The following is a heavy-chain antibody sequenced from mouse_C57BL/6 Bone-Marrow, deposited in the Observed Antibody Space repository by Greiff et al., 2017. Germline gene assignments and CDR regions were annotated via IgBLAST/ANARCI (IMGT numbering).Heavy chain of an antibody. CDR2: IRNKANGYTT. CDR1: GFTFTDYY. V-gene: IGHV7-3*01. J-gene: IGHJ4*01. Sequence: EVKVVESGGGLVQPGGSLSLSCAASGFTFTDYYMSWVRQPPGKALEWLGFIRNKANGYTTEYSASVKGRFTISRDNSQSILYLQMNALRAEDSATYYCARYMGGPFYAMDYWGQGTSVTVSS. CDR3: ARYMGGPFYAMDY.